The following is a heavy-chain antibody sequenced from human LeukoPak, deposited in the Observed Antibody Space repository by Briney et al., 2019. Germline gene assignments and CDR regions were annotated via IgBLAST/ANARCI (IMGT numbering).Heavy chain of an antibody. V-gene: IGHV1-18*01. J-gene: IGHJ5*02. CDR1: GYTFTSYG. D-gene: IGHD2-2*01. CDR3: ARSPTGYCSSTSCYEISWFDP. Sequence: ASVKVSCKASGYTFTSYGISWVRQAPGQGLEWMGWISAYNGNTNYAQKLQGRVTMTTDTSTSTAYMELRSLRSDDTAAYYCARSPTGYCSSTSCYEISWFDPWGQGTLVTVSS. CDR2: ISAYNGNT.